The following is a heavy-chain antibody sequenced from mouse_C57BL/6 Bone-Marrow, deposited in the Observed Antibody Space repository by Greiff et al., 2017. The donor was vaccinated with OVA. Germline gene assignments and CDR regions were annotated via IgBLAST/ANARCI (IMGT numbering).Heavy chain of an antibody. J-gene: IGHJ3*01. Sequence: VQLQQSGPELVKPGASVKLSCKASGYTFTSYDINWVKQRPGQGLEWIGWIYPRDGSTKYNEKLKGKATLTVDTSSSTSYMELHRLTSEYSAFYFCAKSSDYAWFASWGQGTLVTVSA. CDR3: AKSSDYAWFAS. D-gene: IGHD2-4*01. CDR2: IYPRDGST. V-gene: IGHV1-85*01. CDR1: GYTFTSYD.